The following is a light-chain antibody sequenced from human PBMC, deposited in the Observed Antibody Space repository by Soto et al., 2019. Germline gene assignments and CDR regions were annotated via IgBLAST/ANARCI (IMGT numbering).Light chain of an antibody. CDR2: SNY. CDR3: AAWDDILNGDV. CDR1: SSNIESNT. Sequence: QSVLTQPPSASGTPGQRVTISCSGSSSNIESNTVTWYQQLPGTAPKLVIYSNYDRPSGVPDRLSGSTSGTSASLGIRGLQSEDEADYYCAAWDDILNGDVFGGGTKLTVL. J-gene: IGLJ1*01. V-gene: IGLV1-44*01.